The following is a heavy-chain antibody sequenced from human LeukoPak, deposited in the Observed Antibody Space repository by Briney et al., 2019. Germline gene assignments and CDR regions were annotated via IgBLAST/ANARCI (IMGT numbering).Heavy chain of an antibody. Sequence: SETLSLTCTVSGGSVSGYYWSWIRQPPGKGLGWIAFGYNSGSTTYNPSLKSRVTMSVDTSKNRISLTLNSLTAADAAVYYCARDIGGSYREGYNWFDPWGQGALVTVSS. V-gene: IGHV4-59*02. J-gene: IGHJ5*02. D-gene: IGHD1-26*01. CDR1: GGSVSGYY. CDR2: GYNSGST. CDR3: ARDIGGSYREGYNWFDP.